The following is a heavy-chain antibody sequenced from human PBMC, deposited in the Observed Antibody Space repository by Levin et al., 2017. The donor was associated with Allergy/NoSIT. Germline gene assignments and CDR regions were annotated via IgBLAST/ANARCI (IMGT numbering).Heavy chain of an antibody. CDR1: GASFNDYC. J-gene: IGHJ4*02. CDR3: MRGYCRDCSSPTCAGVGDY. D-gene: IGHD2-2*01. Sequence: SETLSLTCDVYGASFNDYCWSWIRQPPGKGLEWIGEITQSGRTDYNSSLKSRVTISRDTSKSQVSLKLTSVTAADTGVYYCMRGYCRDCSSPTCAGVGDYWGQGTLVTVSS. CDR2: ITQSGRT. V-gene: IGHV4-34*01.